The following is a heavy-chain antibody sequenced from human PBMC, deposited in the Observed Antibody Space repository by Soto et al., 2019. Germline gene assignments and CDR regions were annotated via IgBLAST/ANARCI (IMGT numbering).Heavy chain of an antibody. CDR2: IYSGGST. CDR1: GFTVSSNY. CDR3: ARGSYYYDYVWGSYRNYYGMDV. V-gene: IGHV3-53*01. J-gene: IGHJ6*02. Sequence: LRLSCAASGFTVSSNYMSWVRQAPGKGLEWVSVIYSGGSTYYADSVKGRFTISRDNSKNTLYLQMNSLRAEDTAVYYCARGSYYYDYVWGSYRNYYGMDVWGQGTTVTVSS. D-gene: IGHD3-16*02.